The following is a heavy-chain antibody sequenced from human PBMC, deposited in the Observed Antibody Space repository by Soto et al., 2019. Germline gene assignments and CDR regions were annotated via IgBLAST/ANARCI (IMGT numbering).Heavy chain of an antibody. CDR3: ARWGCSGSNCKLKQRSFDL. CDR2: IWYDGSNK. J-gene: IGHJ4*02. Sequence: QVQLVESGGGVVQPGRSLRLSCAASGFIFNEYGMHWVRQAPGKGLAWVAVIWYDGSNKYYADSVKGRFTFSRYNSKNTMSLLMNVLCAEDIAVYYCARWGCSGSNCKLKQRSFDLWGQGTLDTVSS. V-gene: IGHV3-33*03. CDR1: GFIFNEYG. D-gene: IGHD2-15*01.